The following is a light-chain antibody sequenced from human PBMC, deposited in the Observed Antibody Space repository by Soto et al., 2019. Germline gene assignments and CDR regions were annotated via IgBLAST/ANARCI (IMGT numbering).Light chain of an antibody. CDR1: QSVSNSY. CDR2: AAS. CDR3: QHYGSSPSYT. Sequence: EIVLAQTPGTLSLSPGERATLSCRASQSVSNSYLAWYQQKPGQAPRLLIYAASSRATGIPDRFSGSGSGTDFTLTISRLEPEDFAVYYCQHYGSSPSYTFGQGTNLEIK. V-gene: IGKV3-20*01. J-gene: IGKJ2*01.